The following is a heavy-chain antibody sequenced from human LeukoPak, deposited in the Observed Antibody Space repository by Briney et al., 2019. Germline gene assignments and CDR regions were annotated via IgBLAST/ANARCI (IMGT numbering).Heavy chain of an antibody. V-gene: IGHV3-7*01. CDR2: IKEDGSEK. CDR3: GRWGVNAGLDR. CDR1: GFTFRSYW. D-gene: IGHD3-10*01. J-gene: IGHJ5*02. Sequence: GGSLRLSCAASGFTFRSYWMSWVRQAPGKGLEWVANIKEDGSEKYYVDSVKGRFTISRDNAQNSLNLQMNSLRAEDSGVYYCGRWGVNAGLDRWGQGTLVIVSS.